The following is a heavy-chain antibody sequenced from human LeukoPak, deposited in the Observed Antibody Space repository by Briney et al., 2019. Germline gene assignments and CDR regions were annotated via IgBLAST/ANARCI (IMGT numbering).Heavy chain of an antibody. CDR3: ARDGLQGSIL. CDR1: GGYISGYY. D-gene: IGHD4-11*01. CDR2: IYNSGST. Sequence: PSEAHSLTCTVSGGYISGYYWSWIRPPPGKGLEWIGYIYNSGSTTYNPSLKSRVTISVDTYKNQFALRLRSVTAVDTAVYYCARDGLQGSILWRQGTLVTVSS. J-gene: IGHJ4*02. V-gene: IGHV4-59*01.